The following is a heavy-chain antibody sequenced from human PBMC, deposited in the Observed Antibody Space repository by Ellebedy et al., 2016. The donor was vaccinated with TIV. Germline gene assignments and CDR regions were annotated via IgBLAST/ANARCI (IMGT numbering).Heavy chain of an antibody. J-gene: IGHJ4*02. D-gene: IGHD4-23*01. CDR1: GYTFTSYY. Sequence: ASVKVSCXASGYTFTSYYMHWVRQAPGQGLEWMGIINPSGGSTSYAQKFQGRVTMTRDTSTSTVYMELSSLRSEDTAVYYCARDHEDYGGNSDFDYWGQGTLVTVSS. CDR3: ARDHEDYGGNSDFDY. CDR2: INPSGGST. V-gene: IGHV1-46*01.